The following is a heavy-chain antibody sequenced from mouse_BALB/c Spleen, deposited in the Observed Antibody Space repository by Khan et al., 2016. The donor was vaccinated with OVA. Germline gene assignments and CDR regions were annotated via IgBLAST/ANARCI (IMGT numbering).Heavy chain of an antibody. Sequence: EVQLQESGPDLVKPGASVKISCKTSGYSFTGYYIHWVKQNQGKSLEWIGRVNPNNGGTTYNQKFKGKAILTVEKSSSTAYMELRSLAAENPAVYYCGRISSSTVEGFAYWGQGTLVTVTA. CDR1: GYSFTGYY. V-gene: IGHV1-18*01. CDR2: VNPNNGGT. CDR3: GRISSSTVEGFAY. J-gene: IGHJ3*01. D-gene: IGHD1-1*01.